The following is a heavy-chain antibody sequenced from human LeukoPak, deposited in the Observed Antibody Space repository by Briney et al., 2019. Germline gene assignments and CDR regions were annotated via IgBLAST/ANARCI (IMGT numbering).Heavy chain of an antibody. CDR3: ARSRSLRWYQYYFDY. D-gene: IGHD4-23*01. CDR2: IYYSGST. V-gene: IGHV4-59*01. Sequence: SETLSLTCTVSGGSISSYYWSWIRQPPGKGLEWIGYIYYSGSTNYNPSLKSRVTISVDTSKNQFSLKLSSVTAADTAVYYCARSRSLRWYQYYFDYWGQGTLVTVSS. CDR1: GGSISSYY. J-gene: IGHJ4*02.